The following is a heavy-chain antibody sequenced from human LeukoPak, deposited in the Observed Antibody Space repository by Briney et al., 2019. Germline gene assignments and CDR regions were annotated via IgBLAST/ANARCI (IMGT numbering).Heavy chain of an antibody. D-gene: IGHD5-18*01. CDR1: GGSFSGYY. J-gene: IGHJ4*02. CDR2: LHHSGST. V-gene: IGHV4-34*01. Sequence: SETLSLTCAVYGGSFSGYYWRWIRQPPAKGLECIVELHHSGSTNYNPSLKSRVTISVDTSKNQFSLKLSSVTAADTAVYYCARGKRGYSYANDYWGQGTLVTVSS. CDR3: ARGKRGYSYANDY.